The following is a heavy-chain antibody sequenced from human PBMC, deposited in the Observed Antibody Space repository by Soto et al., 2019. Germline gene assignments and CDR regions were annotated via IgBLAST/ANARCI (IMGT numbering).Heavy chain of an antibody. J-gene: IGHJ3*02. CDR2: IYYSGST. D-gene: IGHD4-4*01. Sequence: QVQLQESGPGLVKPSETLSLTCTVSGGSVSSSSYYWSWIRQPPGKGLEWIGYIYYSGSTNYKPSLKSRVTISLDTSKNQCSLKLSSVTAADTAVYYCGSYSVIFRAFNIWGQGTMVTVSS. CDR1: GGSVSSSSYY. V-gene: IGHV4-61*01. CDR3: GSYSVIFRAFNI.